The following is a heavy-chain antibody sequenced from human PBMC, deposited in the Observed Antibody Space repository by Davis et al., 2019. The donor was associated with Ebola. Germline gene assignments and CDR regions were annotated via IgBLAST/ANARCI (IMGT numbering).Heavy chain of an antibody. Sequence: PGGSLRLSCAASGFTFSSYAMSWVRQAPGKGLEWVSAISGSGGSTYYADSVKGRFTISRDNSKNTLDLQMNSLRAEDTAVYYCAKVVIVVVITNGWFDPWGQGTLVTVSS. V-gene: IGHV3-23*01. D-gene: IGHD3-22*01. CDR3: AKVVIVVVITNGWFDP. J-gene: IGHJ5*02. CDR2: ISGSGGST. CDR1: GFTFSSYA.